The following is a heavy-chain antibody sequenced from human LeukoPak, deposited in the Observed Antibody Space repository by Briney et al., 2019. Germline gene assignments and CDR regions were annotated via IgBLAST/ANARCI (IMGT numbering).Heavy chain of an antibody. V-gene: IGHV3-48*01. CDR3: ARLGVTTTYNWFDP. Sequence: GGSLRLSCAASGFTSTTYSINWVRQAPGKGLEWISYISGSSKTIYYADSVKGRFTISRDNAKNSLYLQMNSLRAEDTAVYYCARLGVTTTYNWFDPWGQGTLVTVSS. CDR2: ISGSSKTI. D-gene: IGHD4-11*01. J-gene: IGHJ5*02. CDR1: GFTSTTYS.